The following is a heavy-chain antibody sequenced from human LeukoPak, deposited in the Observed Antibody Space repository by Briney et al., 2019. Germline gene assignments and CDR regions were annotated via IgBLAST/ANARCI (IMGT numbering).Heavy chain of an antibody. CDR1: GYSFTSYW. CDR3: ARRESSGSIDY. V-gene: IGHV5-51*01. CDR2: IHPGDSDT. Sequence: GESLKISCKGSGYSFTSYWIGWVRQVPGKGLEYMGIIHPGDSDTRYSPSFQGQVTISVDRSSSTAYIQWSRLKASDTAMYYCARRESSGSIDYWGQGTLVTVSS. J-gene: IGHJ4*02. D-gene: IGHD6-19*01.